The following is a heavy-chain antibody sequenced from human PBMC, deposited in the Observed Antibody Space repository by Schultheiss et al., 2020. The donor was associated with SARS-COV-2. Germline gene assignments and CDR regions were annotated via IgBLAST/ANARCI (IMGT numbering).Heavy chain of an antibody. CDR1: GFTFSSYA. CDR3: AYTWIQQWSEGYYFEY. J-gene: IGHJ4*02. V-gene: IGHV3-30*04. CDR2: ISYDGSHT. Sequence: GESLKISCAASGFTFSSYAMSWVRQAPGKGLEWVAVISYDGSHTYYADSVKGRFTISRDNAKNSLYLQMNSLRAEDTAVYYCAYTWIQQWSEGYYFEYWGQGTLVTVSS. D-gene: IGHD5-18*01.